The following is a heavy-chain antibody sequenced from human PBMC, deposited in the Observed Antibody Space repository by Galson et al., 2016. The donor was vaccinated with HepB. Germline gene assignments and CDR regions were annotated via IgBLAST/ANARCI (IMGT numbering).Heavy chain of an antibody. J-gene: IGHJ4*02. Sequence: SLRLSCAASGFTFTTYSLTWVRQAPGQGLEWVSAISSSGTSAWYADSVKGRFTISRDNSRNTLYLQLNSLRAEDTALYYCAKGTSGNSGPTLDYWGQGTVVTVSS. CDR2: ISSSGTSA. CDR3: AKGTSGNSGPTLDY. CDR1: GFTFTTYS. V-gene: IGHV3-23*01. D-gene: IGHD2/OR15-2a*01.